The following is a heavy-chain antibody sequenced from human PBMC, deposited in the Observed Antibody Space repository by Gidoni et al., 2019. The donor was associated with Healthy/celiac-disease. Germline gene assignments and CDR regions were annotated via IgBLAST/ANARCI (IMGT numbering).Heavy chain of an antibody. CDR2: ISGSGGST. CDR3: AKEVAMARIKE. Sequence: EVQLLESGGVLVKPGGSLRRTCATSAFTLSSYAMSWVRQAPGKGLEWVSAISGSGGSTYYADAVKGRFTISRDNSNNTLYLQMNSLRAEDTAVYYCAKEVAMARIKEWGQGTLVTVSS. D-gene: IGHD5-12*01. CDR1: AFTLSSYA. V-gene: IGHV3-23*01. J-gene: IGHJ4*02.